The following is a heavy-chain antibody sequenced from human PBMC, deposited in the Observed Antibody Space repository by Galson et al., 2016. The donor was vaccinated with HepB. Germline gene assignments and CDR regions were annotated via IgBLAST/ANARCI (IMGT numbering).Heavy chain of an antibody. Sequence: LRLSCAASGFTFRSYGMHWVRQAPGKGLEWVAVIWYDGSNKYYAESVKGRFTISRDNSKNTLYLQMNSLRAEDTAVYYCARDALGGGDSTDYWGQGTLVIVSS. J-gene: IGHJ4*02. CDR3: ARDALGGGDSTDY. V-gene: IGHV3-33*01. CDR2: IWYDGSNK. D-gene: IGHD2-21*02. CDR1: GFTFRSYG.